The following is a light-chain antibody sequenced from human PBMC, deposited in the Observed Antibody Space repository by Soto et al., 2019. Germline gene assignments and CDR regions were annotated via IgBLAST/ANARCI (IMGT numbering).Light chain of an antibody. V-gene: IGKV3-20*01. CDR2: GAS. J-gene: IGKJ1*01. CDR3: QQYGSSPPT. CDR1: QSISRY. Sequence: EIVMTQSPATLSVSPGERATLSCRASQSISRYLAWYQQKPGQGPRLLIYGASSRATGTPDRFSGSGSGTDFTLTINRLEPEDFALYYCQQYGSSPPTCGQGTKVDI.